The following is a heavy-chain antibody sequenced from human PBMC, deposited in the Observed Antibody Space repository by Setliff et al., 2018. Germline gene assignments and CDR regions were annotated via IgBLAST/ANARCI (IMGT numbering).Heavy chain of an antibody. Sequence: GESLKISCKGSGYSFTSYWISWVRQKPGGGLEWMGKVDPSDSYATYGPSFQGHVIISVDTSINTVYLQWSRLEASDSGIYYCARPIESSRWHPFDSWGQGTLVTVSS. V-gene: IGHV5-10-1*01. CDR3: ARPIESSRWHPFDS. CDR1: GYSFTSYW. CDR2: VDPSDSYA. D-gene: IGHD2-2*01. J-gene: IGHJ5*01.